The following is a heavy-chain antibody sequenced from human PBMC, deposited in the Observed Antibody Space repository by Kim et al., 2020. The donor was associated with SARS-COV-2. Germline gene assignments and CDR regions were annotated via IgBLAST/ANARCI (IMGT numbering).Heavy chain of an antibody. D-gene: IGHD3-22*01. CDR3: ARDLANYYDSSGYPGHFQQ. J-gene: IGHJ1*01. CDR1: GFTFSSYA. V-gene: IGHV3-30*04. Sequence: GSLRLSCAASGFTFSSYAMHWVRQAPGKGLEWVAVISYDGSNKYYADSVKGRFTISRDNSKNTLYLQMNSLRAEDTAVYYCARDLANYYDSSGYPGHFQQWGQGTLITVSS. CDR2: ISYDGSNK.